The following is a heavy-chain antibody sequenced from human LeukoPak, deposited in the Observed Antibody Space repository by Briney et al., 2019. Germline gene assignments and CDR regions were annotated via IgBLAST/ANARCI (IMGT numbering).Heavy chain of an antibody. J-gene: IGHJ4*02. D-gene: IGHD2-15*01. CDR1: GGSINSNSYY. CDR3: ARHHSGAWRRGGDYFDY. CDR2: IYYSESI. V-gene: IGHV4-39*01. Sequence: SETLSLTCTVSGGSINSNSYYWAWIRQPPGKGLEWIGNIYYSESIYYNPSLKSRVTISIDTSKNQFSLKLRSVTAADTAVYYCARHHSGAWRRGGDYFDYWGQGTLVTVSS.